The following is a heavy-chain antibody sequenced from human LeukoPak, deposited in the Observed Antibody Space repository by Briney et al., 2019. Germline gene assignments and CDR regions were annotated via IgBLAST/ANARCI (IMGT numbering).Heavy chain of an antibody. V-gene: IGHV4-34*01. Sequence: SETLSLTCAVYGGSFSGYYWSWIRQPPGKGLEWIGKINHSGSTNYNPSLKSRVTISVDTSKNQFSLKLSSVTAADTAVYYCARLPSTSYSQDAFDIWGQGTMVTVSS. CDR2: INHSGST. J-gene: IGHJ3*02. CDR3: ARLPSTSYSQDAFDI. CDR1: GGSFSGYY. D-gene: IGHD2-2*01.